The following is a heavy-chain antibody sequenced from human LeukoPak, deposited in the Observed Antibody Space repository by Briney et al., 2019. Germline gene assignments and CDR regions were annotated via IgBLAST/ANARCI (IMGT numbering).Heavy chain of an antibody. D-gene: IGHD6-13*01. Sequence: ASVKVSCKASGYTFTGYYMHWVRQAPGQGLEWMGWIHPNSGGTNYAQKFQGRVTITRDTSIRTAYMELSRLRSDDTAVYYCARVAAAAGFFDYWGQGTLVTVSS. CDR1: GYTFTGYY. CDR2: IHPNSGGT. CDR3: ARVAAAAGFFDY. J-gene: IGHJ4*02. V-gene: IGHV1-2*02.